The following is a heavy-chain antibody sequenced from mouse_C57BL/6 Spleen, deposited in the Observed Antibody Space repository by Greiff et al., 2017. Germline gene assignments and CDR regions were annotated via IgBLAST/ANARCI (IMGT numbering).Heavy chain of an antibody. J-gene: IGHJ2*01. D-gene: IGHD2-4*01. CDR2: IDPSDSYT. CDR1: GYTFTSYW. V-gene: IGHV1-50*01. Sequence: QVQLQQPGAELVKPGASVKLSCKASGYTFTSYWMQWVKQRPGQGLEWIGEIDPSDSYTNYNQKFKGKATLTVDTSSSTAYLQLSSLTSEDSAVYYCTSLYYDYDGYWGQGTTLTVSS. CDR3: TSLYYDYDGY.